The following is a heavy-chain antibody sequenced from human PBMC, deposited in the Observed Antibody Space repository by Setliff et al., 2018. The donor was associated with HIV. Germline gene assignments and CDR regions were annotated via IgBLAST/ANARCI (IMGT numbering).Heavy chain of an antibody. CDR1: GFTLSDYY. V-gene: IGHV3-72*01. CDR2: TRNKANGYIT. CDR3: VRAAAGLDI. Sequence: GGSLRLSCAVSGFTLSDYYMDWVRQAPGKGLEWVGRTRNKANGYITAYGASVQGGFTISRDNSKDSLSLQMNNLKAEDTAVYYCVRAAAGLDIWSQGIRVTVSS. J-gene: IGHJ4*02.